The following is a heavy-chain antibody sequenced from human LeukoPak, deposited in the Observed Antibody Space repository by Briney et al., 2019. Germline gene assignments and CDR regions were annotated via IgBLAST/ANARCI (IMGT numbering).Heavy chain of an antibody. V-gene: IGHV4-39*01. D-gene: IGHD1-1*01. CDR2: IYYSGNT. Sequence: RTSETLSLTCTVSGGSISSSSYYWGWIRQPPGKGLEWIGSIYYSGNTYYNPSLKSRVTISVDTSKNPFSLKLSSVTAADTAVYYCARGRGLERRFYLDYWGQGTLVTVSS. CDR3: ARGRGLERRFYLDY. CDR1: GGSISSSSYY. J-gene: IGHJ4*02.